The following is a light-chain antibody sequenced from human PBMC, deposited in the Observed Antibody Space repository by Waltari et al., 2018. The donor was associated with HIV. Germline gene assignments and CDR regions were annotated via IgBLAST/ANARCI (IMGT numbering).Light chain of an antibody. CDR1: TSTIVINY. Sequence: QSVLPQPPSVSAAPVQKVTISCSGRTSTIVINYFSWYEQLPGTAPKLVISDNNKRPSGIPDRFSGSKSGTSATLAITGLQTGDEADYYCATWDTSLNAVVFGGGTKLTVL. V-gene: IGLV1-51*01. J-gene: IGLJ2*01. CDR3: ATWDTSLNAVV. CDR2: DNN.